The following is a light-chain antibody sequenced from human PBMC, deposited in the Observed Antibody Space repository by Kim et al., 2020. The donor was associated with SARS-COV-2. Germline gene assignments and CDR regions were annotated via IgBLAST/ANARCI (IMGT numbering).Light chain of an antibody. Sequence: EIVMTQSPATLSLSPGERATLSCRASQSVTSNLAWYQQKPGQAPRLLIYGASTRATGIPARFSGSGSGTEFTLTISSLQAEDFALYYCQHYHNWPLTFGQGTKVDIK. CDR3: QHYHNWPLT. CDR1: QSVTSN. V-gene: IGKV3-15*01. CDR2: GAS. J-gene: IGKJ1*01.